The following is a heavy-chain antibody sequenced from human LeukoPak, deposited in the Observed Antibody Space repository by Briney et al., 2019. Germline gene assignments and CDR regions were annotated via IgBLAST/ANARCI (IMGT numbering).Heavy chain of an antibody. Sequence: ASVKVSCKASGYTFTSYDINWVRQATGQGLEWMAWMNPNSGNTGYAQKFQGRVTITRNTSISTAYMELSSLRSEDTAVYYCAREYCSSTSCYLDYWGQGTLVTVSS. V-gene: IGHV1-8*03. D-gene: IGHD2-2*01. CDR1: GYTFTSYD. CDR3: AREYCSSTSCYLDY. J-gene: IGHJ4*02. CDR2: MNPNSGNT.